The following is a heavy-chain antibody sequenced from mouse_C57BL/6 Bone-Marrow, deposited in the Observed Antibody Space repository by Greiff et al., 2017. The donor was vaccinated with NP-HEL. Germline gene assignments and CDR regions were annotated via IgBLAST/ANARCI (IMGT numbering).Heavy chain of an antibody. CDR2: VDPSDSYT. CDR3: ARREN. CDR1: GYTFTSYW. V-gene: IGHV1-69*01. Sequence: VQLQQPGAELVMPGASVKLSCKASGYTFTSYWMHWVKQRPGQGLEWIGEVDPSDSYTNYNQKFKGKSTLTVDKSSSTAYMQLSSLTSEDSAVYYCARRENWGTGTTVTVSS. J-gene: IGHJ1*03.